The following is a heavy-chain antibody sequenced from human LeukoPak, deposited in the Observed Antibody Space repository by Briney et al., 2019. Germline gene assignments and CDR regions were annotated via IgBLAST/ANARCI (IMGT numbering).Heavy chain of an antibody. CDR3: AACLRGGDCFSFDY. V-gene: IGHV4-59*02. CDR2: IYFSENT. D-gene: IGHD2-21*02. Sequence: SETLSPTCTVSGASVSSYYWSWIRQPPGKGLEWIGYIYFSENTIYNPSLRSRLTISVDASKNQFSLKLSSVTAADTAVYYCAACLRGGDCFSFDYWGRGTLVTVSS. J-gene: IGHJ4*02. CDR1: GASVSSYY.